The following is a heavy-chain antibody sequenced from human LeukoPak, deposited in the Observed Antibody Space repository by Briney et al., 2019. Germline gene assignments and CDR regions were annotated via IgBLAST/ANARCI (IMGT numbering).Heavy chain of an antibody. Sequence: PGGSLRLSCAASGFTFSSYWMSWVRQAPGKGLEWVANIKQDGSEKYYVDSVKGRFTISRDNSKNTLYLQMNSLRAEDTAVYYCAKIRFAGIVVVPAAPYYMDVWGKGTTVTISS. J-gene: IGHJ6*03. CDR2: IKQDGSEK. CDR3: AKIRFAGIVVVPAAPYYMDV. V-gene: IGHV3-7*01. D-gene: IGHD2-2*01. CDR1: GFTFSSYW.